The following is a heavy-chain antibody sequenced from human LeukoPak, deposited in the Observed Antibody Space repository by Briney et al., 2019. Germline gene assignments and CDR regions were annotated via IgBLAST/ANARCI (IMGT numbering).Heavy chain of an antibody. CDR2: IYDSGST. CDR3: ARARWHGTVGFDY. V-gene: IGHV4-59*08. Sequence: SETLSLTCTVSGGSISSYYWNWIRQPPGKGLEWIGYIYDSGSTNYNPSLKSRVTISVDTSKNQLSLELSSVTAADTAVYYCARARWHGTVGFDYWGQGSLVTVSS. D-gene: IGHD4-23*01. CDR1: GGSISSYY. J-gene: IGHJ4*02.